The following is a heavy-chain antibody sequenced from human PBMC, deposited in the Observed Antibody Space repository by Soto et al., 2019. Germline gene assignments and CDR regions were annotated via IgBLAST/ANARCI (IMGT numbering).Heavy chain of an antibody. D-gene: IGHD5-12*01. CDR2: IIPIFGTA. Sequence: QVQLVQSGAEVKKPGSSVKVSCKASGGTFSSYAISWVRQAPGQGLEWMGGIIPIFGTANYAQKFQGRVTITXXEXTXXAYMELSSLRSEDTAVYYCARGTGDGYLEGNAFDIWGQGTMVTVSS. CDR3: ARGTGDGYLEGNAFDI. V-gene: IGHV1-69*05. CDR1: GGTFSSYA. J-gene: IGHJ3*02.